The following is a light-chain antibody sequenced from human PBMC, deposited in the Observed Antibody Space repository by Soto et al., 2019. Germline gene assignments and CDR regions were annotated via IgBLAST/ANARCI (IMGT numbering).Light chain of an antibody. CDR2: QDS. CDR3: QAWDSSTGVYV. CDR1: ELGDKY. Sequence: SSELTQPPSVSVSPGQTASITCSGDELGDKYACWYQQKPGQSPVLVIYQDSKRPSGIPERFSGSNSGNTATLTISGTQAMDEADYYCQAWDSSTGVYVFGTGTKLTVL. V-gene: IGLV3-1*01. J-gene: IGLJ1*01.